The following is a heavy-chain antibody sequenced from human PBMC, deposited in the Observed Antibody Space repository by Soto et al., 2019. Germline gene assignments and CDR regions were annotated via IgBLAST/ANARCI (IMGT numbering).Heavy chain of an antibody. Sequence: GGSLRLSCAASGFTFSSYGMHWVRQAPGKGLEWVAVIWYDGSNKYYADSVKGRFTISRDNSKNTLYLQMNSLRAEDTAVYYCARGRYCSGGSCYYPGGYYFDYWGQGTLVTVSS. CDR3: ARGRYCSGGSCYYPGGYYFDY. J-gene: IGHJ4*02. CDR1: GFTFSSYG. V-gene: IGHV3-33*01. CDR2: IWYDGSNK. D-gene: IGHD2-15*01.